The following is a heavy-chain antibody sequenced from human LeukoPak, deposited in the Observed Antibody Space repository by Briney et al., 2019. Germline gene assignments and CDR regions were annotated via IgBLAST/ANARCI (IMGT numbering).Heavy chain of an antibody. CDR2: IRSNTYGGTT. V-gene: IGHV3-49*04. J-gene: IGHJ4*02. D-gene: IGHD5-18*01. CDR1: GFTFSSNW. Sequence: GGSLRLSCSASGFTFSSNWMTWVRQAPGKGLEWVGLIRSNTYGGTTEYAASVKGRFTISRDDSKRIAYLQMNSLKTEDTAVYYCSRGMADMVIYFDFWGQGTLVTVSS. CDR3: SRGMADMVIYFDF.